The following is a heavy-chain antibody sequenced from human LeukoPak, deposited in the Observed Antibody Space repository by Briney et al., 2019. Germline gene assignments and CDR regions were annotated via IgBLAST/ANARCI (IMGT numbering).Heavy chain of an antibody. D-gene: IGHD6-19*01. CDR1: GGSFSGYY. CDR2: INHSGST. Sequence: SETLSLTCAVYGGSFSGYYWSWIRQPPGKGLEWIGEINHSGSTYYNPSLKSRVTISVDTSKNQFSLKLSSVTAADTAVYYCARASYSSGWSDYWGQGTLVTVSS. V-gene: IGHV4-34*01. J-gene: IGHJ4*02. CDR3: ARASYSSGWSDY.